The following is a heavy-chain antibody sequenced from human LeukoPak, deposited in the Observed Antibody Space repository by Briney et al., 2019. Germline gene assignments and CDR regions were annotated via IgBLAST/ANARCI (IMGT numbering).Heavy chain of an antibody. J-gene: IGHJ4*02. CDR1: GFTFSSYA. D-gene: IGHD1-26*01. CDR2: ISGSGGNT. CDR3: AKVRRELLEFDS. V-gene: IGHV3-23*01. Sequence: GGSLRLSCAASGFTFSSYAMSWVRQAPGKGLEWVSTISGSGGNTYYADSVKGRFTISRDNPKNTLSLQMNSLRAEDTAVYYCAKVRRELLEFDSWGQGTLVTVSS.